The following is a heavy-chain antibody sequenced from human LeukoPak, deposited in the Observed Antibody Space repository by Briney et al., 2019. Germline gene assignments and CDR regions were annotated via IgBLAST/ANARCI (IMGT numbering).Heavy chain of an antibody. D-gene: IGHD6-19*01. V-gene: IGHV3-48*04. CDR3: AREQYSSGWNIRRLHERHDAFDI. Sequence: QAGGSLRLSCAASGFTFSSYSMNWVRQAPGKGLEWVSYISSSSSTIYYADSVKGRFTISRDNAKNSLYLQMNSLRAEDTAVYYCAREQYSSGWNIRRLHERHDAFDIWGQGTMVTVSS. J-gene: IGHJ3*02. CDR1: GFTFSSYS. CDR2: ISSSSSTI.